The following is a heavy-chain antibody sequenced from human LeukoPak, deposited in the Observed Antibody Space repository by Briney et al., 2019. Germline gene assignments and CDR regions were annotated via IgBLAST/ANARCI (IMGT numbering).Heavy chain of an antibody. CDR1: GFTFSSYS. J-gene: IGHJ4*02. Sequence: PGGSLRLSCAASGFTFSSYSMNWVRQAPGKGLEWVSYISSSSSTIYYADSVKGRLTISRDNAKNSLYLQMNSLRAEDTAVYYCARSMLRFLECLDYWGQGTLVTVSS. D-gene: IGHD3-3*01. CDR3: ARSMLRFLECLDY. CDR2: ISSSSSTI. V-gene: IGHV3-48*04.